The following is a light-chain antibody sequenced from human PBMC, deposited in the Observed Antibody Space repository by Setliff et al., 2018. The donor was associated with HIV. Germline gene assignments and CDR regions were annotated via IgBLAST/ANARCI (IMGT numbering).Light chain of an antibody. CDR3: SSYTSSSTYV. J-gene: IGLJ1*01. CDR1: SGDVGGYNY. Sequence: LTQPASVSGSPGQSLTISCTGTSGDVGGYNYVSWYQQHPGKAPKFMIYDVSKRPSGVSNRFSGSKSGNTASLTISGLQAEDEADYYCSSYTSSSTYVFGTGTKVTVL. CDR2: DVS. V-gene: IGLV2-14*01.